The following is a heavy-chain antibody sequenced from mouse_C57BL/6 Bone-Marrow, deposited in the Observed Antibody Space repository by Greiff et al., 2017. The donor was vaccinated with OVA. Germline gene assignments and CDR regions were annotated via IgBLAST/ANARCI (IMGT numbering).Heavy chain of an antibody. J-gene: IGHJ2*01. CDR1: GYTFTDYE. V-gene: IGHV1-15*01. Sequence: VQLQQSGAELVRPGASVTLSCKASGYTFTDYEMHWVKQTPVHGLEWIGAIDPETGGTAYNQKFKGKAILTADKSSSTAYMELRSLTSEDSAVYYWTRAGFTTPWDYWGQGTTLTVSS. D-gene: IGHD2-12*01. CDR2: IDPETGGT. CDR3: TRAGFTTPWDY.